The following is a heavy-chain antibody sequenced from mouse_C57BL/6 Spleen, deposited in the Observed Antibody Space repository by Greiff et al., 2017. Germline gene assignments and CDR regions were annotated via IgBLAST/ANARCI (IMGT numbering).Heavy chain of an antibody. CDR3: ARSRVRSGYFDG. CDR1: GFTIKNTY. Sequence: VQLKQSVAELVRPGASVKLSCTASGFTIKNTYMHWVKQRPEQGLEWIGRIDPANGNTKYAPKFQGKATITADTSSNTAYLQLSSLTSEDTAIYYCARSRVRSGYFDGWGTGTTVTVSS. V-gene: IGHV14-3*01. CDR2: IDPANGNT. D-gene: IGHD1-1*01. J-gene: IGHJ1*03.